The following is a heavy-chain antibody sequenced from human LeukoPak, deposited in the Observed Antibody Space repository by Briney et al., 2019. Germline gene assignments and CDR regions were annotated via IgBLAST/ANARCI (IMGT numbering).Heavy chain of an antibody. V-gene: IGHV1-8*01. D-gene: IGHD6-19*01. CDR2: MNPNSGNT. J-gene: IGHJ4*02. CDR1: GYTFTSYD. Sequence: ASVKVSCKASGYTFTSYDINWVRQATGQGLEWMGWMNPNSGNTGYAQKFQGRVTMTRNTSISTAYMELSSLRSEDTAVYYCARGRIAVAGTFPYWSQGTLVTVSS. CDR3: ARGRIAVAGTFPY.